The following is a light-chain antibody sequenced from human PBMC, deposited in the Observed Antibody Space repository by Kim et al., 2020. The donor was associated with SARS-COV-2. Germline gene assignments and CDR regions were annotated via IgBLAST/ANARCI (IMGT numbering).Light chain of an antibody. CDR2: GAS. CDR3: QQYGISPWT. V-gene: IGKV3-20*01. Sequence: SPGERATLSCRASQSVSSVYFAWDQQKPGQAPRLLRYGASTRATGIPDRFSGSGSGTHFTLTISRLEAEDFAVYYCQQYGISPWTLGQGTKVEIK. CDR1: QSVSSVY. J-gene: IGKJ1*01.